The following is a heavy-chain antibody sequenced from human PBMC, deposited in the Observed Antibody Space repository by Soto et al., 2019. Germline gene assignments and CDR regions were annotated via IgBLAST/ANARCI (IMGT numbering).Heavy chain of an antibody. V-gene: IGHV1-8*01. CDR3: ARGGYCSDGDCLYYFDS. CDR1: GDTFTSYD. J-gene: IGHJ4*02. D-gene: IGHD2-15*01. CDR2: MNPSTGNT. Sequence: QVQLVQSGAEVKKPGASVKVSCKASGDTFTSYDINWVRQATGQGLEWMGRMNPSTGNTDYARKFQGRVTMNRNTSINTAYMELSSLRFEDTAVYYCARGGYCSDGDCLYYFDSWGQGTLVTVSS.